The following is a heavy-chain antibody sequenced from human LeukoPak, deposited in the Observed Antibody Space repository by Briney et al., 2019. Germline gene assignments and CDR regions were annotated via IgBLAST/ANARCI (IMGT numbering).Heavy chain of an antibody. CDR3: AREEGLVLDY. CDR2: IFGGGGT. Sequence: GGSLRLSCAAFGFTVSSNYMSWVRQAPGKGLEWVSVIFGGGGTYYGDSVRGRFTISRDNSKNTLYLQMNSLRAEDTAVYYCAREEGLVLDYWGQGTLVTVSS. J-gene: IGHJ4*02. CDR1: GFTVSSNY. V-gene: IGHV3-53*01. D-gene: IGHD2-8*02.